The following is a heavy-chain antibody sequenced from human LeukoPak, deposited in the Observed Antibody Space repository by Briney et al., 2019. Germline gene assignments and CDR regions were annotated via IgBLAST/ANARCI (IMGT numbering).Heavy chain of an antibody. CDR2: ISSGSSSNV. CDR1: GFTFSSHA. CDR3: ARHGSWSFDY. Sequence: GGSLRLSSAASGFTFSSHAMSWVRQAPGKGLEWVSAISSGSSSNVYYTDSLKGRSTISRDNSKHTLYLHMNSLRAEDTAVYYCARHGSWSFDYWGQGTLLTVSA. D-gene: IGHD6-13*01. V-gene: IGHV3-23*01. J-gene: IGHJ4*02.